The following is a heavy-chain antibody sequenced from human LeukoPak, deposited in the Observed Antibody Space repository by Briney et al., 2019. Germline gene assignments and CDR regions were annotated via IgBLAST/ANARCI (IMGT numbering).Heavy chain of an antibody. CDR1: GFTFSSYS. CDR2: ISSTSSYI. Sequence: GGSLRLSCVASGFTFSSYSMNWVRQTPGKGLEWVSSISSTSSYIYYADSVKGRFTISRDNSKNTLYLQMNSLRAEDTAVYYCAKESTVTTDFDYWGQGTLVTVSS. D-gene: IGHD4-17*01. CDR3: AKESTVTTDFDY. V-gene: IGHV3-21*04. J-gene: IGHJ4*02.